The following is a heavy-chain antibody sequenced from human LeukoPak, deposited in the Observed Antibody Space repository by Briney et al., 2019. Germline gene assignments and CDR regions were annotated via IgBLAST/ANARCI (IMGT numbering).Heavy chain of an antibody. CDR3: ARRGGTVATIGDDFDY. D-gene: IGHD5-12*01. V-gene: IGHV3-30*04. CDR1: GLTFSSYA. J-gene: IGHJ4*02. CDR2: ISYDGSNK. Sequence: GGSLRLSCAASGLTFSSYAMHWVRQAPGKGLEWVAVISYDGSNKYYADSVKGRFTISRDNSKNTLYVQMNSLRAEDTAIYYCARRGGTVATIGDDFDYWGQGTVVTVSS.